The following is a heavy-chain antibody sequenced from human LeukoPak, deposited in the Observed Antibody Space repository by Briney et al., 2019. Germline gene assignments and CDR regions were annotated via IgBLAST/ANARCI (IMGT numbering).Heavy chain of an antibody. J-gene: IGHJ4*02. Sequence: GASVKVSCKTSGYTFTGYYVHWVRQAPGQGLEWMGWINPNSGGTEYSPKFQARVTMTRDTSISTAYMELSGLTSDDTAVYYCARDAYAGFSSSWHEDHWGQGTLVTVSS. CDR2: INPNSGGT. D-gene: IGHD2-2*01. V-gene: IGHV1-2*02. CDR1: GYTFTGYY. CDR3: ARDAYAGFSSSWHEDH.